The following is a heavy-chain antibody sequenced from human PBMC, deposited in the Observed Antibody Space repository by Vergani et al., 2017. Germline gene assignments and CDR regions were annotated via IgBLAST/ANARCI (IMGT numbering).Heavy chain of an antibody. CDR1: GGSVSSGSYY. D-gene: IGHD5-18*01. J-gene: IGHJ4*02. CDR3: VRERWDGYSYGSYYFDY. V-gene: IGHV4-61*10. CDR2: IYYSGST. Sequence: QVQLQESGPGLVKPSETLSLTCTVSGGSVSSGSYYWSWIRQPAGKGLEWIGYIYYSGSTNYNPSLKSRVTISVDTSKNQFSLKLSSVTAADTAVYYCVRERWDGYSYGSYYFDYWGQGTLVTVSS.